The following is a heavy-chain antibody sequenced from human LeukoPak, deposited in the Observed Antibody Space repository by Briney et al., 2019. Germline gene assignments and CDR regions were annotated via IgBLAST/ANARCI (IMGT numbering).Heavy chain of an antibody. Sequence: PGGSLRLSCAASGFTFSSYAMSWVRQAPGKGLKWVSAISGIGGSTYYADSVKGRFTISRDNSKNTLYLQMNSPGAEDTAVYYCAKDQFAMVRGVIITWSPYYGMDVWGKGTTVTVSS. CDR3: AKDQFAMVRGVIITWSPYYGMDV. V-gene: IGHV3-23*01. CDR2: ISGIGGST. J-gene: IGHJ6*04. D-gene: IGHD3-10*01. CDR1: GFTFSSYA.